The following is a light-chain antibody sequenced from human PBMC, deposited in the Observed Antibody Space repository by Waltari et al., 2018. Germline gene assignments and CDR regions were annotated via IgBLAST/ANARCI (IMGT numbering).Light chain of an antibody. CDR1: QSVRRA. V-gene: IGKV3-20*01. CDR2: DAS. CDR3: QKYVRLPGT. Sequence: LLARSPGSLSVAPGVSATLSCRASQSVRRALAWYQQKPGQAPSLLIYDASSRATGIPDKFSGSGSGTDFSLTISRVEPEDFAVYYCQKYVRLPGTFGQGTKVEVK. J-gene: IGKJ1*01.